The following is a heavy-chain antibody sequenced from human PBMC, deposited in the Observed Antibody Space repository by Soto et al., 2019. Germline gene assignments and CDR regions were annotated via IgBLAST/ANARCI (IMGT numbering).Heavy chain of an antibody. CDR2: IYWDDDK. CDR3: AHSAYDYGDFFGYYYYYMDV. D-gene: IGHD4-17*01. Sequence: SGPTLVKPTQTLTLTCTFSGFSLSTSGVGVGWIRQPPGKALEWLALIYWDDDKRYSPSLKSRLTITKDTSKNQVVLTMTNMDPVDTATYYCAHSAYDYGDFFGYYYYYMDVWGKGTTVTVSS. CDR1: GFSLSTSGVG. J-gene: IGHJ6*03. V-gene: IGHV2-5*02.